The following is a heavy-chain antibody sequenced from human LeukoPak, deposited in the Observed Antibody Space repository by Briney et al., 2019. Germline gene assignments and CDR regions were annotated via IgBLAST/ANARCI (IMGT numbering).Heavy chain of an antibody. Sequence: SETRSLTCTVSGGSISSSSHSWGWIRQPPGKRLEWTGSIYYTGRTYYNPSLKSRVTMSVDTSKNQFSLKLSSVTAADTAVYYCAQSLGSSNWIGNWFDPWGQGTLVTVSS. D-gene: IGHD6-13*01. J-gene: IGHJ5*02. CDR2: IYYTGRT. V-gene: IGHV4-39*01. CDR3: AQSLGSSNWIGNWFDP. CDR1: GGSISSSSHS.